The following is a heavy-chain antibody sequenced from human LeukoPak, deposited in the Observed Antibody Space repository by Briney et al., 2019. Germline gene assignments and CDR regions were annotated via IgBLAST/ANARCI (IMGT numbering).Heavy chain of an antibody. J-gene: IGHJ3*02. V-gene: IGHV3-48*04. CDR2: ISSSSSTI. CDR3: ARFEALGAFDI. CDR1: GFTFSSYS. Sequence: GGSLRLSCAASGFTFSSYSMNWVRQAPGKGLEWVSYISSSSSTIYYADSVKGRFTISRDNAKNSLYLQMNSLRAEDTAVYYCARFEALGAFDIWGQGTVVTVSS.